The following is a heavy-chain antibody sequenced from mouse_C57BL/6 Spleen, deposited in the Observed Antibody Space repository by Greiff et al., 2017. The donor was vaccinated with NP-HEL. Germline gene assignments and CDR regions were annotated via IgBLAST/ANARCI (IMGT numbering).Heavy chain of an antibody. CDR3: ARYNSNYFDY. D-gene: IGHD2-5*01. J-gene: IGHJ2*01. CDR2: IRNKANGYTT. Sequence: EVNLVESGGGLVQPGGSLSLSCAASGFTFTDYYMSWVRQPPGKALEWLGFIRNKANGYTTEYSASVTGRFTISRDNSQSILYLQMNALRAEDSATYYCARYNSNYFDYWGQGTTLTVSS. CDR1: GFTFTDYY. V-gene: IGHV7-3*01.